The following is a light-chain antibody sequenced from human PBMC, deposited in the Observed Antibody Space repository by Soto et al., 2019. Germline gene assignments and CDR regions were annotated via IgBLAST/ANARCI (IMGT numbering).Light chain of an antibody. CDR1: QSVSSSY. J-gene: IGKJ1*01. Sequence: IGLTQSPGTLSWSPGERATLSCRASQSVSSSYLAWYQQRPGPAPRLLIYGSSARATGIPDKFSGSGSGTDLTLTISRQEPEDFAVYYCQHCGTAPWTFGPGTKVEIK. CDR3: QHCGTAPWT. V-gene: IGKV3-20*01. CDR2: GSS.